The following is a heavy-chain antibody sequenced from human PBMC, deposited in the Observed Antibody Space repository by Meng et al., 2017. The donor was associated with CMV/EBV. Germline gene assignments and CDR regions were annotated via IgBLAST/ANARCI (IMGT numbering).Heavy chain of an antibody. V-gene: IGHV4-59*01. CDR1: GCSISSYY. CDR3: ARGVIVVVPGAHYYYYGMDV. D-gene: IGHD2-2*01. Sequence: SETLSLTCTVSGCSISSYYWSWIRQPPGKGLEWIGYIYYSGSTNYNPSLKSRVTISVDTSKNQFSLKLSSVTAADTAVYYCARGVIVVVPGAHYYYYGMDVWGQGTTVTVSS. CDR2: IYYSGST. J-gene: IGHJ6*02.